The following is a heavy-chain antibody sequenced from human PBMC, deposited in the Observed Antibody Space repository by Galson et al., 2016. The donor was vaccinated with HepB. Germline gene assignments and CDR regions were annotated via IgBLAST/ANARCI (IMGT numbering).Heavy chain of an antibody. J-gene: IGHJ6*02. CDR3: AKDIVREVGYGMDV. Sequence: SLRLSCAASGFSFEDYAMHWVRQAPGKGLEWVCGINWNGANIGYADSVKGRFTISRDNAKKSLYLQVNTLGAEDTALYYCAKDIVREVGYGMDVWGQGTTVTVSS. CDR1: GFSFEDYA. V-gene: IGHV3-9*01. CDR2: INWNGANI. D-gene: IGHD6-6*01.